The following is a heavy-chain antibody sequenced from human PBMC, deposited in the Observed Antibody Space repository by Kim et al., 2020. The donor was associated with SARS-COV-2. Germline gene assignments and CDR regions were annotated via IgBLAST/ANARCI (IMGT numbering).Heavy chain of an antibody. Sequence: SKKYYADSVKRRFTISRDNSQNTLYLQMNSLRAEDTAVYYCARDLYGMDVWGQGTTVTVSS. CDR3: ARDLYGMDV. J-gene: IGHJ6*02. V-gene: IGHV3-30*01. CDR2: SKK.